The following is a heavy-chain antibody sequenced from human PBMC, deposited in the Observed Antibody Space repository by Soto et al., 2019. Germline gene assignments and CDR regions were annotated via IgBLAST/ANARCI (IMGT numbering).Heavy chain of an antibody. J-gene: IGHJ4*02. CDR2: IYYSGST. V-gene: IGHV4-59*08. CDR1: WCSIRSYY. D-gene: IGHD6-19*01. Sequence: SETLSLTCTVSWCSIRSYYWRWGRAPPGKGPEWIGYIYYSGSTSYNPSLKSRVTLSVDTSKNQFSLKLSSVTAADTAVYYCARHSPGYSSGWYYFDYWGQGTLVTVSS. CDR3: ARHSPGYSSGWYYFDY.